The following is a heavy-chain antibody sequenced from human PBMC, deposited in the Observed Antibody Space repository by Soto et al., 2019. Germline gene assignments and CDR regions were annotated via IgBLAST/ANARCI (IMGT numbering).Heavy chain of an antibody. CDR1: GFTFSSYT. D-gene: IGHD5-18*01. J-gene: IGHJ4*02. Sequence: QVQLVESGGGVVQPGRSLRLSCAASGFTFSSYTMHWVRQAPGKGLEWVALISYDGSNRYYADSVKSRFTISSDNSKNTLYLQMNSLRAEDTAVYYCAREGGYSFGFAFDYWGQGTLVTVSS. CDR3: AREGGYSFGFAFDY. V-gene: IGHV3-30-3*01. CDR2: ISYDGSNR.